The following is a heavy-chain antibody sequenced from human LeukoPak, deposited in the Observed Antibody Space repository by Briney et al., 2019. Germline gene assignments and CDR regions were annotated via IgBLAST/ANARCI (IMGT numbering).Heavy chain of an antibody. V-gene: IGHV3-21*01. D-gene: IGHD4-17*01. CDR2: ISSSSSYI. CDR3: VRAFYGDFFDY. CDR1: GFIFSSYA. Sequence: GGSLRLSCAASGFIFSSYAMNWVRQAPGKGLEWVSSISSSSSYIYYADSVKGRFTISRDNAKNSLYLQMNSLRAEDTAVYYCVRAFYGDFFDYWGQGTLVTVSS. J-gene: IGHJ4*02.